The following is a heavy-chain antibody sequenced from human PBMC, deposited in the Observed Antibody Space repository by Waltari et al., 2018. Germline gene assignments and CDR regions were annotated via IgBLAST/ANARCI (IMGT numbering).Heavy chain of an antibody. Sequence: QVQLVQSGAEVKKTRASVKVSCTASRYNFISYGISWVRQAPGQGLKWMGWISAYNGNTNYAQKLQGRVTMTTDTSTSTAYMELRSLRSDDTAVYYCARTPPNWNYWFDPWGRGTLVTVSS. CDR1: RYNFISYG. CDR2: ISAYNGNT. J-gene: IGHJ5*02. D-gene: IGHD1-7*01. CDR3: ARTPPNWNYWFDP. V-gene: IGHV1-18*01.